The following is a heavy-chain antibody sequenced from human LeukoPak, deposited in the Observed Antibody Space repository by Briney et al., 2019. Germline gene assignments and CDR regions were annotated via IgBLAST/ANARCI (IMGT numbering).Heavy chain of an antibody. D-gene: IGHD5-12*01. Sequence: GGSLRLSCAASGFTFSNYWMSWVRQAPGKGLEWVAHINQDGSEEHYMDSVKARFIISRDNGKNSLSLQMDSLRAEDTAVYYCVRDGGVSGYDLLDYWGQGTLVTVSS. CDR2: INQDGSEE. J-gene: IGHJ4*02. V-gene: IGHV3-7*01. CDR3: VRDGGVSGYDLLDY. CDR1: GFTFSNYW.